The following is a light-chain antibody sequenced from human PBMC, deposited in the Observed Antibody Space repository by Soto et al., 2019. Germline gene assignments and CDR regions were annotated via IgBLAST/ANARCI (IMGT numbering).Light chain of an antibody. CDR2: EVS. V-gene: IGLV2-8*01. CDR1: SSDIGGYNY. J-gene: IGLJ1*01. Sequence: QAVVTQPPSASGSPGQSVTISCTGTSSDIGGYNYVSWYQQHPGKAPKLMIYEVSKRPSGVPDRFSGSKSGNTASLTVSGLQAEDEADYYCSSYAGSNNLYVFGTGTKLTVL. CDR3: SSYAGSNNLYV.